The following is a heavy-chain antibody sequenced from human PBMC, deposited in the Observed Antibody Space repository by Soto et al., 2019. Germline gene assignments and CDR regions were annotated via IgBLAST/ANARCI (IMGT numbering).Heavy chain of an antibody. V-gene: IGHV4-31*03. CDR1: GGSISSGGYY. J-gene: IGHJ4*02. CDR2: IYYSGST. CDR3: ARSVSQDYYDSSGYYFDY. D-gene: IGHD3-22*01. Sequence: SETLSLTCTVSGGSISSGGYYWSWIRQHPGKGLEWIGYIYYSGSTYYNPSLKSRVTISVDTSKNQFSLKLSSVTAADTAVYYCARSVSQDYYDSSGYYFDYWGQGTLVTVS.